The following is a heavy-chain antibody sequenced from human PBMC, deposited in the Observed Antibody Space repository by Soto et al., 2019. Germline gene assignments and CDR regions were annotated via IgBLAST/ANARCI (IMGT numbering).Heavy chain of an antibody. J-gene: IGHJ3*02. Sequence: LRLSCAASGFTFSSYEMNWVRQAPGKGLEWVSYISSSGSTIYYADSVKGRFTISRDNAKNSLYLQMNSLRAEDTAVYYCASSFYRAFDIWGQGTMLTVSS. CDR1: GFTFSSYE. CDR3: ASSFYRAFDI. CDR2: ISSSGSTI. V-gene: IGHV3-48*03.